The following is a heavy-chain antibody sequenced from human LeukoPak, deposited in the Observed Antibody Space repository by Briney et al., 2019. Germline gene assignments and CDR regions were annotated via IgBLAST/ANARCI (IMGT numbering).Heavy chain of an antibody. CDR3: ARQETGSVGSY. CDR1: GYNFNTYW. Sequence: GESLKISCKGSGYNFNTYWIGWVRQMPGKGLEWMGIIYPGDSDTRYSPSFRGQVTISADKSISTAYLQWSSLKASDTAMYYCARQETGSVGSYWGQGTLVTVSS. D-gene: IGHD3-10*01. J-gene: IGHJ4*02. V-gene: IGHV5-51*01. CDR2: IYPGDSDT.